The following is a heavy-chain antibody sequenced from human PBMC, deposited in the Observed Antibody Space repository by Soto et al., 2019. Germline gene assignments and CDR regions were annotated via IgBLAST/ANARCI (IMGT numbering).Heavy chain of an antibody. D-gene: IGHD3-10*01. CDR1: GFTFSASA. V-gene: IGHV3-73*01. CDR3: TRGYYYGSGSYYYVYYGMDV. CDR2: IRSKANSYAT. Sequence: PGGSLRLSCAASGFTFSASARHWVRQASGLGLEWVGRIRSKANSYATAYAASVKGRFTISRDDSKNTAYLQMNSLKTEDTAVYYCTRGYYYGSGSYYYVYYGMDVWGQGT. J-gene: IGHJ6*02.